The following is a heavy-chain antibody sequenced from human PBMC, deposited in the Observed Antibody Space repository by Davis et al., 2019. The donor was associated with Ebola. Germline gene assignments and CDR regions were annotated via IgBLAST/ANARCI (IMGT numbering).Heavy chain of an antibody. CDR1: GFTFSSYS. CDR3: ARDPRQYSRSGYSNH. D-gene: IGHD3-22*01. Sequence: PGGSLRLSCAASGFTFSSYSMNWVRQAPGKGLEWVSYISSSSSTIYYADSVKGRFTISRDNAKNSLYLQMNSLRDEDTAVYYCARDPRQYSRSGYSNHWGQGTLVTVSS. V-gene: IGHV3-48*02. J-gene: IGHJ1*01. CDR2: ISSSSSTI.